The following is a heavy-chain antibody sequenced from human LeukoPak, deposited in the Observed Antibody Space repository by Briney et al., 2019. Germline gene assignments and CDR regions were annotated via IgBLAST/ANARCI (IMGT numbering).Heavy chain of an antibody. CDR1: GFTFSSYS. Sequence: GGSLRLSCAASGFTFSSYSMNWVRQAPGKGLEWVSYISSSSSYIYYADSVKGRFTISRDNAKNSLYLQMNSLRAEDTAVYYCASAYCGGDCYSLNGGYWGQGTLVTVSS. V-gene: IGHV3-21*05. D-gene: IGHD2-21*01. J-gene: IGHJ4*02. CDR2: ISSSSSYI. CDR3: ASAYCGGDCYSLNGGY.